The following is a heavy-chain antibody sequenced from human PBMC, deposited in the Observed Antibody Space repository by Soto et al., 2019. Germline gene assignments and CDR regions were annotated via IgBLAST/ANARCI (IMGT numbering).Heavy chain of an antibody. D-gene: IGHD3-22*01. CDR2: ISSSSSTI. CDR1: GFTFSSHS. V-gene: IGHV3-48*02. J-gene: IGHJ4*02. Sequence: EVQLVEFGGGLVQPGGSLRLSCAASGFTFSSHSMNWVRQAPGKGLEWVSYISSSSSTIYYADSVTGRFTISRDNAQNSLYLQMNSLRDEDTAVYYCASRLNYFDSSGHGNYWGQGTLVTVSS. CDR3: ASRLNYFDSSGHGNY.